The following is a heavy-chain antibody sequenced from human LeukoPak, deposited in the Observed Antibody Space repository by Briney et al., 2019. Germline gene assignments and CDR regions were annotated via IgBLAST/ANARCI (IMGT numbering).Heavy chain of an antibody. CDR1: GGTFSSYA. V-gene: IGHV1-69*06. CDR2: IIPIFGTA. J-gene: IGHJ3*02. Sequence: VASVKVSCKASGGTFSSYAISWVRQAPGQGLEWMGGIIPIFGTANYAQKFQGRVTITADKSTSTAYMELSSLRSEDTAVYYCARVKGLYYGSGSYYIVGAFDIWGQGTMVTVSS. CDR3: ARVKGLYYGSGSYYIVGAFDI. D-gene: IGHD3-10*01.